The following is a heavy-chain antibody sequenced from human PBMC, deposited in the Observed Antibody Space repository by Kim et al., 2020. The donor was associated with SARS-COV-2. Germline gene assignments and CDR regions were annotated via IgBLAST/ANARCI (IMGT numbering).Heavy chain of an antibody. Sequence: ASVKVSCKASGYTFTGYYMHWVRQAPGQGLECMGWINPNSGGTNYAQKFQGWVTMTRDTSISTAYMELSRLRSDDTAVYYCARGFSSIAVAGYFDLWGRGTLVTVSS. V-gene: IGHV1-2*04. CDR3: ARGFSSIAVAGYFDL. J-gene: IGHJ2*01. CDR1: GYTFTGYY. CDR2: INPNSGGT. D-gene: IGHD6-19*01.